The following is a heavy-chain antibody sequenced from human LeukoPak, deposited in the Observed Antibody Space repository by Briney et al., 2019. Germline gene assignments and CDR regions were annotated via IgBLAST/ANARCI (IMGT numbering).Heavy chain of an antibody. D-gene: IGHD6-13*01. CDR2: ISSSSSYI. Sequence: GGSLSLTCTASGCTISSYDMNWGRQAPGKGLEWVSSISSSSSYIYYADSVKSRFTISRDNAKNSQYLQMNSLRAEDTAVYYCARDRGQQLQGGFDYWGQGTMVTVSS. J-gene: IGHJ4*02. V-gene: IGHV3-21*01. CDR3: ARDRGQQLQGGFDY. CDR1: GCTISSYD.